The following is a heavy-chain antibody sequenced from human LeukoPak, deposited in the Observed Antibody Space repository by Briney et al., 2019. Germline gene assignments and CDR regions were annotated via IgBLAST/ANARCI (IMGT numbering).Heavy chain of an antibody. CDR1: GGTFSSYA. CDR3: ARGGNIVLMSPYFDY. V-gene: IGHV1-69*13. D-gene: IGHD2-8*01. Sequence: ASVKVFCKASGGTFSSYAISWVRQAPGQGLEWMGGIIPIFGTANYAQKFQGRVTITADESTSTAYMELSSLRSEDTAVYYCARGGNIVLMSPYFDYWGQGTLVTVSS. CDR2: IIPIFGTA. J-gene: IGHJ4*02.